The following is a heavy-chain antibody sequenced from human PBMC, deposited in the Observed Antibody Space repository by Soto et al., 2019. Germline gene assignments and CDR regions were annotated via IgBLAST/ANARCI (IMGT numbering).Heavy chain of an antibody. CDR1: GGTFSSYA. J-gene: IGHJ6*02. CDR2: IIPIFGTA. D-gene: IGHD2-15*01. CDR3: ARHPGGRGYYYGMDV. Sequence: QVQLVQSGAEVKKPGSSVKVSCKASGGTFSSYAISWVRQAPGQGLEWMGGIIPIFGTANYAEKFQGRVTITAEESKSTAYMELSSLRSEDTAVYYCARHPGGRGYYYGMDVWGQGTTVTVSS. V-gene: IGHV1-69*12.